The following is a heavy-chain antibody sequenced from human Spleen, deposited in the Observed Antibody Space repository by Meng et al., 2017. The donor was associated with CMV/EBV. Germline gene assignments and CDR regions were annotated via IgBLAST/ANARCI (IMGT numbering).Heavy chain of an antibody. CDR1: GGSISSSSYY. CDR2: IYYSGST. Sequence: GSLRLSCTVSGGSISSSSYYWGWIRQPPGKGLEWIGSIYYSGSTYYNPSLKSRVTISVDTSKNQFSLKLSSVTAADTAVYYCARGTKLMTTVTLGWFDPWGQGTLVTVSS. CDR3: ARGTKLMTTVTLGWFDP. D-gene: IGHD4-17*01. V-gene: IGHV4-39*07. J-gene: IGHJ5*02.